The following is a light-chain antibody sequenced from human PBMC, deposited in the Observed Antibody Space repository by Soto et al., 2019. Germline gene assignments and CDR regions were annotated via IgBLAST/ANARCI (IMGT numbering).Light chain of an antibody. V-gene: IGLV2-14*01. CDR2: EVS. CDR1: SSDIDTYNY. CDR3: SSYTSSTDYV. J-gene: IGLJ1*01. Sequence: QSVLTQPASVSWSPGQSITISCTVTSSDIDTYNYVSWYQQHPGKAPKLIIHEVSNRPSGVSNRFSGSKSGNTASLTISGLQAEDEADYYCSSYTSSTDYVFGTGTKVTVL.